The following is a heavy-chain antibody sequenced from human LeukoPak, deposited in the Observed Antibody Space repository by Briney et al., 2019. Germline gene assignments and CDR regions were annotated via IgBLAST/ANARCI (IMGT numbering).Heavy chain of an antibody. V-gene: IGHV5-51*01. D-gene: IGHD3-9*01. J-gene: IGHJ4*02. CDR1: GYSFTSYW. CDR2: IYPGDSDT. Sequence: GESLKISCKGSGYSFTSYWIGWVRQMPGKGLEWMGIIYPGDSDTRYSPSFQGQVTFSADKSISTAYLQWSSLKALDTAMYYCARHIGLGDTNDWYYFDYWGQGTLVTVSS. CDR3: ARHIGLGDTNDWYYFDY.